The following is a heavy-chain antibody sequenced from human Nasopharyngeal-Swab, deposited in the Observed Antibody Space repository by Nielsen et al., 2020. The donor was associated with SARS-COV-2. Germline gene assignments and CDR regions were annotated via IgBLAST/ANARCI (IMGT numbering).Heavy chain of an antibody. CDR3: AKDREATYYYGSGSFDY. D-gene: IGHD3-10*01. CDR1: GFTFSSYA. Sequence: GGSLRLSCAASGFTFSSYAMSWVRQAPGKGLEWVSAISGSGGSTYYADSVKGGFTISRDNSKNTLYLQMNSLRAEDTAVYYCAKDREATYYYGSGSFDYWGQGTLVTVSS. CDR2: ISGSGGST. J-gene: IGHJ4*02. V-gene: IGHV3-23*01.